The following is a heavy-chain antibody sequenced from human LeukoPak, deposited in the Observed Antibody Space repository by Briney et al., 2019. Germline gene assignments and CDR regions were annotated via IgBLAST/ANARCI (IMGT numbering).Heavy chain of an antibody. D-gene: IGHD3-3*01. Sequence: RASVTVSCKASGYTFTSDYIHWVRQAPGQGLEWLGIINPSGGRTTYGQNFQGRVTMTRDTSTSTAYMELSSLRSEDTAVYYCARGSRFLDYWGQGTLVNVSS. CDR1: GYTFTSDY. J-gene: IGHJ4*02. CDR3: ARGSRFLDY. V-gene: IGHV1-46*01. CDR2: INPSGGRT.